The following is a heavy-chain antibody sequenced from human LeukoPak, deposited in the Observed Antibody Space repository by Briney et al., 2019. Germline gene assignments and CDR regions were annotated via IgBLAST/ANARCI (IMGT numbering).Heavy chain of an antibody. CDR3: AKDIRGSGNYGWFDP. CDR2: IGESGGSG. V-gene: IGHV3-23*01. Sequence: GGSLRLSCVASGFTPSSYAMSWVRQAPGKGLEWVSAIGESGGSGYYVDSVRGRFNSSRDNSKNTLYLQMISLRAEDTAVYYCAKDIRGSGNYGWFDPWGQGTMVTVSS. D-gene: IGHD3-10*01. J-gene: IGHJ5*02. CDR1: GFTPSSYA.